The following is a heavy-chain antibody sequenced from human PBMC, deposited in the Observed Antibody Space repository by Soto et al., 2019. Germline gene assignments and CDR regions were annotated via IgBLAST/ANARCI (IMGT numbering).Heavy chain of an antibody. Sequence: SETLSLTCTVSGGSISSYYWSWIRQPPGKGLEWIGYIYYSGSTNYNPSLKSRATISVDTSKNQFSLKLSSVTAADTAVYYCASLLGYSSGGAEYGMDVWGQGTTVTVSS. CDR1: GGSISSYY. J-gene: IGHJ6*02. CDR3: ASLLGYSSGGAEYGMDV. V-gene: IGHV4-59*08. D-gene: IGHD6-19*01. CDR2: IYYSGST.